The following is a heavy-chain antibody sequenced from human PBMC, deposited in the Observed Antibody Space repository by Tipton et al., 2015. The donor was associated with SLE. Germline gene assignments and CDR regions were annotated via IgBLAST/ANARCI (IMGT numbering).Heavy chain of an antibody. V-gene: IGHV3-74*01. J-gene: IGHJ4*02. CDR3: SAWLNY. Sequence: LVRVSHIDGDGSRTSYADSVKGRFTISRDNAKNRLYLQMNSLRVEDSAVYYCSAWLNYWGQGTLVAVSS. CDR2: IDGDGSRT. D-gene: IGHD3-9*01.